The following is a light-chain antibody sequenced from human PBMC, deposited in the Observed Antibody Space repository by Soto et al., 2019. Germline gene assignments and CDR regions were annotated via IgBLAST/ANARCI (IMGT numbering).Light chain of an antibody. V-gene: IGKV1-39*01. J-gene: IGKJ1*01. Sequence: DIQMTQSPSSLSASVGERLTIAFLASQTISTYLNWYRQKVGKAPELLIYAASSLQSGVPSRFSGSGSGTVFTLTISSLQPEDFATYYCQQSYSTPWTFGQGTKVDIK. CDR1: QTISTY. CDR3: QQSYSTPWT. CDR2: AAS.